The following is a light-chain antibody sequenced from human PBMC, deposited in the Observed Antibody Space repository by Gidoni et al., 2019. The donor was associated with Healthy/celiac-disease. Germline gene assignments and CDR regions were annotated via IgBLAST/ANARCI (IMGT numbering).Light chain of an antibody. J-gene: IGKJ1*01. V-gene: IGKV1-5*03. CDR1: QSISSW. Sequence: DIQMTQSPSTLSASVGDRVTITCRASQSISSWLAWYQQKPEKAPKLLIYKASSLESGVPSRFSGSGSGTEFTLTISSLQPDDFATYYCQQYNSYWGTFGQGTKVEIK. CDR2: KAS. CDR3: QQYNSYWGT.